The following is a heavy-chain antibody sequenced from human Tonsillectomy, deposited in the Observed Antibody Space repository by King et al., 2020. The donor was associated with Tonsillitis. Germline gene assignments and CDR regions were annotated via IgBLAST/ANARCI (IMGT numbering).Heavy chain of an antibody. Sequence: VQLVQSGAEVKKPGASVKVSCKASGYTFTGYYMHWVRQAPGQGLEWMGWINPNSGGTNYAQKFQGRVTMTRDMSISTAYMELSRLRSDDTAVYYCARGATTPPGRYYYYGMDVWGQGTTVTVSS. CDR3: ARGATTPPGRYYYYGMDV. CDR1: GYTFTGYY. J-gene: IGHJ6*02. D-gene: IGHD4-11*01. V-gene: IGHV1-2*02. CDR2: INPNSGGT.